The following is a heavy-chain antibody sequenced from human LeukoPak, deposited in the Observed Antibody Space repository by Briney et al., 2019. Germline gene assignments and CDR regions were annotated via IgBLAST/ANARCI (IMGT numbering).Heavy chain of an antibody. D-gene: IGHD2-2*01. J-gene: IGHJ5*02. CDR1: GGSISSGSYD. V-gene: IGHV4-61*02. CDR2: IYTSGST. CDR3: ARLGGGCSSTSCYGWFDP. Sequence: KTSETLPLTCTVSGGSISSGSYDWSWIRQPAGKGLEWIGRIYTSGSTNYNPSLKSRVTISVDTSKNQFSLKLSSVTAADTAVYYCARLGGGCSSTSCYGWFDPWGQGTLVTVSS.